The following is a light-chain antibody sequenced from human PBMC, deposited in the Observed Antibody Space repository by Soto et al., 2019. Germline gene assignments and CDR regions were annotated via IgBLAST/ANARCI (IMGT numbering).Light chain of an antibody. J-gene: IGKJ2*01. CDR3: QQYGGSPTYT. V-gene: IGKV3-20*01. CDR2: GAS. CDR1: QSVSSSY. Sequence: EIVLTQSPGTLSLSPGERATLSCRASQSVSSSYLAWYQQKPGQAPRLLIHGASTRASGIPDRFTGSGSGTDFTLTIRRLEPEDFAVYYCQQYGGSPTYTFGQGTKLEIK.